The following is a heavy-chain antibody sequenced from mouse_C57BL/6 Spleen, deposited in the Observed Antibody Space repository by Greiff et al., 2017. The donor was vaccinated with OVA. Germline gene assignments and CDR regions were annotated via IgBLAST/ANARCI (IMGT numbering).Heavy chain of an antibody. Sequence: VQLQQSGAELVKPGASVKLSCKASGYTFTSYWMQWVKQRPGQGLEWIGEIDPSDSYTNYTQKFKGKATLTVDTSSSTAYMQLSSLTSEDSAVYYCASSHFDYWGQGTTLTVSS. J-gene: IGHJ2*01. CDR2: IDPSDSYT. V-gene: IGHV1-50*01. CDR1: GYTFTSYW. CDR3: ASSHFDY.